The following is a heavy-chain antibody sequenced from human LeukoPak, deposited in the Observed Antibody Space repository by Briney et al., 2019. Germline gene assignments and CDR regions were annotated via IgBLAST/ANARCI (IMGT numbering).Heavy chain of an antibody. CDR3: ARVPAAAGSYYYYYMDV. V-gene: IGHV4-59*01. CDR2: IYYSGST. Sequence: PSETLSLTCTVSGGSISSYYWSWIRQPPGKGLEWIGYIYYSGSTNYNPSLKSRVTISVDTSKNQFSLKLSSVTAADTAVYYCARVPAAAGSYYYYYMDVWGKGTTVTISS. D-gene: IGHD6-13*01. J-gene: IGHJ6*03. CDR1: GGSISSYY.